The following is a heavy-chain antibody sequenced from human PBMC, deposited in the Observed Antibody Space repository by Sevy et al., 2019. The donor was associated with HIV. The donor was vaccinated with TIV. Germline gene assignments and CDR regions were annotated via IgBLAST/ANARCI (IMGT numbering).Heavy chain of an antibody. D-gene: IGHD3-3*01. CDR1: GFTFSSYA. CDR2: ISGSGGST. CDR3: AKGGRVLRCLEWLSPMDYYMDV. V-gene: IGHV3-23*01. Sequence: GGSLRLSCAASGFTFSSYAMSWVRQAPGKGLEWVSAISGSGGSTYYADSVKGRFTISRDTSKNTLYLQMNSLRAEDTAVYYCAKGGRVLRCLEWLSPMDYYMDVWGKGTTVTVSS. J-gene: IGHJ6*03.